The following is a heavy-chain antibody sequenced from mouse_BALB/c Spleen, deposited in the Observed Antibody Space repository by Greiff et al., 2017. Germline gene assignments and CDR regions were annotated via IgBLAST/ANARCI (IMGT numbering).Heavy chain of an antibody. Sequence: VHVKQSGAELVRPGALVKLSCKASGFNIKDYYMHWVKQRPEQGLEWIGWIDPENGNTIYDPKFQGKASITADTSSNTAYLQLSSLTSEDTAVYYCARYITTGTYWGQGTLVTVSA. V-gene: IGHV14-1*02. CDR1: GFNIKDYY. CDR3: ARYITTGTY. J-gene: IGHJ3*01. D-gene: IGHD1-2*01. CDR2: IDPENGNT.